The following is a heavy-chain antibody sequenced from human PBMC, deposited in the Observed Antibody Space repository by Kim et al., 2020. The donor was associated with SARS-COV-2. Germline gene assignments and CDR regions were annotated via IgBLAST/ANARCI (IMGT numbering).Heavy chain of an antibody. CDR1: GGSFSGYY. D-gene: IGHD3-22*01. J-gene: IGHJ4*02. Sequence: SETLSLTCAVYGGSFSGYYWSWIRQPPGKGLEWIGEINHSGSTNYNPSLKSRVTISVDTSKNQFSLKLSSVTAADTAVYYCAREVVISSLFDYWGQGTLVTVSS. V-gene: IGHV4-34*01. CDR3: AREVVISSLFDY. CDR2: INHSGST.